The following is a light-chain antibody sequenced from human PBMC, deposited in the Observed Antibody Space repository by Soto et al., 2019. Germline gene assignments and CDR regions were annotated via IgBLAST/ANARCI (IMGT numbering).Light chain of an antibody. CDR1: SSDVGSYNL. CDR3: CSYAGTNTGV. J-gene: IGLJ1*01. Sequence: QSALTQPASVSGSPGQSITISCTGTSSDVGSYNLVSWYQQHPGKAPKLMIYEGNKRPSGVSNRFSGSKSANTASLTISGLQTEDEADYYCCSYAGTNTGVFGTGTKVTVL. CDR2: EGN. V-gene: IGLV2-23*01.